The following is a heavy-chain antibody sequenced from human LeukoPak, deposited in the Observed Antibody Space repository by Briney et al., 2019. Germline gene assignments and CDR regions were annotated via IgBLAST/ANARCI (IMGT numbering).Heavy chain of an antibody. V-gene: IGHV3-43*02. J-gene: IGHJ6*02. CDR1: GFTFDDYA. Sequence: PGGSLRLSCAASGFTFDDYAMHWVRQAPGKGLEWVSLISGDGGSTYYADSVKGRFTISRDNSKNSLYLQMNSLRTEDTALYYCAKDMKVAGTYYYYGMDVWGQGTTVTVSS. CDR3: AKDMKVAGTYYYYGMDV. D-gene: IGHD6-19*01. CDR2: ISGDGGST.